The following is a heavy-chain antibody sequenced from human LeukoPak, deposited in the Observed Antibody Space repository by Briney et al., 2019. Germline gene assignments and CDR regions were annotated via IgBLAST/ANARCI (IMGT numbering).Heavy chain of an antibody. CDR2: IIPIFGTA. CDR1: GYTFTSYY. V-gene: IGHV1-69*06. D-gene: IGHD6-19*01. CDR3: ARDRGSSGWYISFDY. J-gene: IGHJ4*02. Sequence: ASVKVSCKASGYTFTSYYMHWVRQAPGQGLEWMGGIIPIFGTANYAQKFQGRATITADKSTSTAYMELSSLRSEDTAVYYCARDRGSSGWYISFDYWGQGTLVTVSS.